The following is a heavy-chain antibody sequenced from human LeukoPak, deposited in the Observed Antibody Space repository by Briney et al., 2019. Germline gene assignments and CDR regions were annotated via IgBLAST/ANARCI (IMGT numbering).Heavy chain of an antibody. Sequence: HAGGSLRLSCEASGFTFSNYWMHWVRHPPGKGLMWVSQISTDGSQTFYADSVKGRFTISRDNAQNTLFLQMDSLRPEDTAVYYCVRSLRPADFWGQGTLVTVSS. CDR3: VRSLRPADF. V-gene: IGHV3-74*01. CDR2: ISTDGSQT. CDR1: GFTFSNYW. J-gene: IGHJ4*02.